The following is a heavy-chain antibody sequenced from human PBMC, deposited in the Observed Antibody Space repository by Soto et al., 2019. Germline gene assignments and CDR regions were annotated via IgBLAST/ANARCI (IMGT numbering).Heavy chain of an antibody. CDR2: IYWDDGK. J-gene: IGHJ1*01. CDR1: GFSLNTGGVT. D-gene: IGHD3-10*01. Sequence: SGPTLVNPTQTLTLTCVFSGFSLNTGGVTVGWIHQPPGKALEWVALIYWDDGKRYSPSLKSRLTITKETSRNQVVLTMTNVDPEDTATYFCAHSPAPRVYFQHWGEGTLVT. V-gene: IGHV2-5*02. CDR3: AHSPAPRVYFQH.